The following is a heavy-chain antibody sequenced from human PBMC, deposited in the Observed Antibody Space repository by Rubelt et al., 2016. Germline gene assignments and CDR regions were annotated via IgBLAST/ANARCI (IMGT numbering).Heavy chain of an antibody. J-gene: IGHJ4*02. V-gene: IGHV3-23*04. Sequence: EVQLVESGGGLVQPGGSLRLSCAASGFTFSSYAMSWVRQAPGKGLEWVSAISGSGASTYYADSVKGRFTISRDNSKNTLYLQMNSLRAEDTAVYYCARSSIAARHFDYWDQGTLVTVSS. CDR2: ISGSGAST. D-gene: IGHD6-6*01. CDR3: ARSSIAARHFDY. CDR1: GFTFSSYA.